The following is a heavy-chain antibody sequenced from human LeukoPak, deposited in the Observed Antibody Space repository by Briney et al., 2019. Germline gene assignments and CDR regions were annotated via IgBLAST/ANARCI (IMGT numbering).Heavy chain of an antibody. Sequence: GGSLRLSCTASGFTFSNSGMHWVRQAPGEGLEWVAFIQYNGNNKYYVDSVNGRFTISRDNSKNALYLQMNSLRAEDTALFYCAKDAGLTVAGRLFDYWGQGTLVTVSS. CDR3: AKDAGLTVAGRLFDY. CDR1: GFTFSNSG. J-gene: IGHJ4*02. CDR2: IQYNGNNK. V-gene: IGHV3-30*02. D-gene: IGHD6-19*01.